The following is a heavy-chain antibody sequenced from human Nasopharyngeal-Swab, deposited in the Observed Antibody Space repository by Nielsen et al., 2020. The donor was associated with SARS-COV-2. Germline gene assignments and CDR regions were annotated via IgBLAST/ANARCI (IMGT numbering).Heavy chain of an antibody. J-gene: IGHJ5*02. D-gene: IGHD6-19*01. Sequence: SETLSLTCAVYGGSFSGYYWRWIRQLPGKGLEWIGEINHSGSTTSNPSLKSRVTISVDTSKNQFSLKLSSVTAADTAVYYCARAKQWLVLHWFDPWGQGTLVTVSS. V-gene: IGHV4-34*01. CDR3: ARAKQWLVLHWFDP. CDR1: GGSFSGYY. CDR2: INHSGST.